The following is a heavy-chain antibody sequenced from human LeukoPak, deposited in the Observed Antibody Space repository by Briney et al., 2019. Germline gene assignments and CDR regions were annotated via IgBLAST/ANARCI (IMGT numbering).Heavy chain of an antibody. Sequence: SVKVSSKASRYTFTSYGISWVRQAPGQGLEWMGRIIPIFGIANYAQKFQGRVTITADKSTSTAYMELSSLRSEDTAVYYCARGVLWFGDDYWGQGTLVTVSS. CDR3: ARGVLWFGDDY. CDR1: RYTFTSYG. CDR2: IIPIFGIA. V-gene: IGHV1-69*04. J-gene: IGHJ4*02. D-gene: IGHD3-10*01.